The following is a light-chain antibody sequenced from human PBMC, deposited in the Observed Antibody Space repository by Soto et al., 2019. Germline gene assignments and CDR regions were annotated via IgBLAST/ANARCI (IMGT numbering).Light chain of an antibody. CDR3: ASFTSRHTYV. J-gene: IGLJ1*01. Sequence: QSALTQPASVSGSPGQSITISCTGTSNDVGGYNYVSWYQQLPGKAPKLLISEVSIRPSGVSDRFSGSKSGNTASLTISGLLGEYESDYFCASFTSRHTYVFGTGTKVTVL. CDR2: EVS. CDR1: SNDVGGYNY. V-gene: IGLV2-14*01.